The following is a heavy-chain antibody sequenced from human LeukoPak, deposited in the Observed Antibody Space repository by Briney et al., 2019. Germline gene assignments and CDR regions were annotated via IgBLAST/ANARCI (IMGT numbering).Heavy chain of an antibody. Sequence: PGGSLRLSCAASGFAFSTYDMGWVRQAPGKGLEWVSVISGSGGSAYYADSVKGRFTISRDNSKNTLYLQMNSLRAEDTAVYYCAKFLRQWTHALLFDSWGQGTLVTVSS. J-gene: IGHJ4*02. CDR3: AKFLRQWTHALLFDS. V-gene: IGHV3-23*01. D-gene: IGHD3-16*01. CDR2: ISGSGGSA. CDR1: GFAFSTYD.